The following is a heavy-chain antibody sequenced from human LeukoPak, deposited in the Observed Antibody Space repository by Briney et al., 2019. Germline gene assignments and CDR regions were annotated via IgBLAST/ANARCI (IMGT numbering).Heavy chain of an antibody. Sequence: PSETLSLTCTVSGGSISSGDYYWSWIRQPPGKGLEWIGYIYYSGSTYYNPSLKSRVTISVDTSKNQFSLKLSSVTAADTAVYYPAVAGTHDPFDIWGQGTMVTVSS. V-gene: IGHV4-30-4*08. D-gene: IGHD6-19*01. CDR3: AVAGTHDPFDI. J-gene: IGHJ3*02. CDR2: IYYSGST. CDR1: GGSISSGDYY.